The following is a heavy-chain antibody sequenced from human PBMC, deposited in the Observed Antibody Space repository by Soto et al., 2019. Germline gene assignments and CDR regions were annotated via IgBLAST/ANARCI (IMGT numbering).Heavy chain of an antibody. D-gene: IGHD1-1*01. V-gene: IGHV3-53*01. CDR1: GLTISGKKY. CDR2: LYDVDGS. Sequence: GGSLRLSCAAFGLTISGKKYVAWVRQAPGKGLEWVSALYDVDGSFYADSVKGRFTTSSDSSKTTVYLQMNDLRPDDTAVYYSETWHAREHAYDVWGQGTTVTVSS. CDR3: ETWHAREHAYDV. J-gene: IGHJ3*01.